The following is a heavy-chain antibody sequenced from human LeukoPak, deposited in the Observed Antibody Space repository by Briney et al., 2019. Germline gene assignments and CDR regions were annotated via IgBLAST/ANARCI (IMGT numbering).Heavy chain of an antibody. CDR3: ARLPSSGNGGRGRFDY. CDR2: LYYSGGA. Sequence: SETLSLTCTVSGGSISSTNYFWGWVRQPPGKGLEWIGSLYYSGGAYYTPSLKSRVAMSVDTSKNQFALKLSSVTAADTAVYYCARLPSSGNGGRGRFDYWGQGTLVTVSS. V-gene: IGHV4-39*01. CDR1: GGSISSTNYF. J-gene: IGHJ4*02. D-gene: IGHD3-10*01.